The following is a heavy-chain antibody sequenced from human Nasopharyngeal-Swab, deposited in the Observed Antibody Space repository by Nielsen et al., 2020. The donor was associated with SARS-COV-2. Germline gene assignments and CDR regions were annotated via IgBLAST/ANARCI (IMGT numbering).Heavy chain of an antibody. D-gene: IGHD3-22*01. V-gene: IGHV3-23*01. Sequence: GGSLRLSCAASGFTFSSYAMSWVRQAPGKGLEWVSAISGSGGSTYYADSVKGRFTISRDNSKNTLYLQMNSLRAEDTAVYYCAKDGTYYYDSSGYYRGVASFDYWGQGTLVTVSS. CDR2: ISGSGGST. CDR1: GFTFSSYA. J-gene: IGHJ4*02. CDR3: AKDGTYYYDSSGYYRGVASFDY.